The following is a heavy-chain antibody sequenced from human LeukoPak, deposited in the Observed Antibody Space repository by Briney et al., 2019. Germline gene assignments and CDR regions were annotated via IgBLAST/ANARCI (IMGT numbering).Heavy chain of an antibody. CDR3: ARQIVVVPAAIGPDAFDI. J-gene: IGHJ3*02. CDR2: IYYSGST. V-gene: IGHV4-59*01. D-gene: IGHD2-2*01. CDR1: GGPISSYY. Sequence: PSETLSLTCTVSGGPISSYYWSWLRQPPGKGLEWIGYIYYSGSTNYNPSLKSRVTISVDTSKNQFSLKLSSVTAADTAVYYCARQIVVVPAAIGPDAFDIWGQGTMVTVSS.